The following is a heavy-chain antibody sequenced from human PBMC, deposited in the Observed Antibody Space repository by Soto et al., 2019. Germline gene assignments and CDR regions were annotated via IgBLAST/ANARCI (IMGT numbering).Heavy chain of an antibody. CDR1: GFTVSSNY. CDR2: IYSGGST. J-gene: IGHJ4*02. V-gene: IGHV3-53*01. D-gene: IGHD3-22*01. Sequence: ESGGGLIQPGGSLRLSCAASGFTVSSNYMSWVRQAPGKGLEWVSVIYSGGSTYYADSVKGRFTISRDNSKNTLYLQMNSLRAEDTAVYYCARGYDSSGYYPDYWGQGTLVTVSS. CDR3: ARGYDSSGYYPDY.